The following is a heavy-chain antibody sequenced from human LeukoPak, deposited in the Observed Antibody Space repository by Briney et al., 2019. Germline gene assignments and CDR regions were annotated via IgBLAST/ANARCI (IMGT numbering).Heavy chain of an antibody. CDR1: GYTFTSYY. Sequence: ASVKVSCKASGYTFTSYYMHWVRQAPGQGLEWMGIINPSGGSTSYAQKFQGRVTMTRDTSTSTVYMELSSLRSEDTAVYYCASYTSSRGYSSGWYAKYYYGMDVWGQGTTVTVSS. J-gene: IGHJ6*02. CDR3: ASYTSSRGYSSGWYAKYYYGMDV. CDR2: INPSGGST. D-gene: IGHD6-19*01. V-gene: IGHV1-46*01.